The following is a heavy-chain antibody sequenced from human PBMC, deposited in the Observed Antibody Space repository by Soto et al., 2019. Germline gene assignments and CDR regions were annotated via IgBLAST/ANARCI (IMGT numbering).Heavy chain of an antibody. V-gene: IGHV3-23*01. CDR1: GFTFSSSA. D-gene: IGHD3-3*01. Sequence: GGSLRLSCAASGFTFSSSAMSWVRQAPGRGLEWFSTISGSGGTPYYADSVKGRFTISRDNSKNTLYLVLNSLRAEDTAVYYCAKHDFWTLYNTGLDSWGQGTLVTVSS. CDR3: AKHDFWTLYNTGLDS. CDR2: ISGSGGTP. J-gene: IGHJ4*02.